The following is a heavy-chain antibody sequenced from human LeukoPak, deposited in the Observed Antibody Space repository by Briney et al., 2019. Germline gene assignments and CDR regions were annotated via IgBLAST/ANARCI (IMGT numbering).Heavy chain of an antibody. CDR1: GGSISSYY. CDR3: ARADIVANHYFDY. V-gene: IGHV4-59*01. D-gene: IGHD5-12*01. CDR2: IYYSGST. J-gene: IGHJ4*02. Sequence: PSETLSLTCTVSGGSISSYYWSWIRQPPGKGLEWIGYIYYSGSTNYNPSLKSRVTISVDTSKNQFSLKLSSVTAADTAVYSCARADIVANHYFDYWGQGTLVTVSS.